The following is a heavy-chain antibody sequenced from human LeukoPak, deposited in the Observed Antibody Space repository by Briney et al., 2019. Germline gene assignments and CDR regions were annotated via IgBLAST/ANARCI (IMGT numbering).Heavy chain of an antibody. Sequence: ASVKVSCKASGYTFTGYYMHWVRQAPGQGLEWMGWINPISGVTNFAQNFLGRVSMSRDTSIRTAYLDMYSLTLDDTAVFYCARGGYSGFDPFDYWGQGTLVTVSS. D-gene: IGHD5-12*01. CDR3: ARGGYSGFDPFDY. J-gene: IGHJ4*02. CDR1: GYTFTGYY. CDR2: INPISGVT. V-gene: IGHV1-2*02.